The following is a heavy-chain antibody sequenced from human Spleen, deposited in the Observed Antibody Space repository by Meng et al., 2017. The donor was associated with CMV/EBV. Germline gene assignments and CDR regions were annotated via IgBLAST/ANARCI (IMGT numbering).Heavy chain of an antibody. CDR1: GGSFSGYY. Sequence: SETLSLTCAVYGGSFSGYYWSWIRQPPGKGLEWIGEINHSGSTNYNSSLKNRLTISVDTYKNQFSLTLSSVTAADTAVYYCARDNGYSYVGYGMDVWGQGTTVTVSS. D-gene: IGHD5-18*01. J-gene: IGHJ6*02. CDR3: ARDNGYSYVGYGMDV. V-gene: IGHV4-34*09. CDR2: INHSGST.